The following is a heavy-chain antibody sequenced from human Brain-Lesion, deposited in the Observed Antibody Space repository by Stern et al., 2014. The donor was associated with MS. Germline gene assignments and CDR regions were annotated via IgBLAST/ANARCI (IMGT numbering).Heavy chain of an antibody. CDR3: ARDQRGITIFGVVTDYYYLGMDV. CDR1: GYIFTGYY. D-gene: IGHD3-3*01. Sequence: QVQLVESGAEVKKPGASVKVSCKTSGYIFTGYYIHWVRQAPGQGLEWMAWRNPNTGGKKYAQKFQGRVTMSRDTSISTAYVELSSLTSDDTAVYYCARDQRGITIFGVVTDYYYLGMDVWGQGTTVTVSS. CDR2: RNPNTGGK. V-gene: IGHV1-2*02. J-gene: IGHJ6*02.